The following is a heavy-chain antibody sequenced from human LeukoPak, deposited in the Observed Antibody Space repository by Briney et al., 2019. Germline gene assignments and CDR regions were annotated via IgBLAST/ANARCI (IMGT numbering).Heavy chain of an antibody. CDR1: GGSTSSSSYY. D-gene: IGHD3-10*01. CDR2: IYYSGST. CDR3: ARRGAGLVRGVIITFFNY. Sequence: SDTLSLTRTVSGGSTSSSSYYSDWTRQPPGTGLEWIGSIYYSGSTNYNPSLQSRVTISVDTSNNQFSLKLSSVTAADTAVYYCARRGAGLVRGVIITFFNYWGQGTPVTVSS. V-gene: IGHV4-39*01. J-gene: IGHJ4*02.